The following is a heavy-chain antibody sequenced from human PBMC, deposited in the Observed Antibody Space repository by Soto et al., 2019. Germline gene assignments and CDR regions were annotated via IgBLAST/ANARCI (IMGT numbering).Heavy chain of an antibody. V-gene: IGHV1-2*04. J-gene: IGHJ3*02. CDR3: ARGTYYYGSGKAFDI. D-gene: IGHD3-10*01. CDR2: INPNSGGT. Sequence: QVQLVQSGAEVKKPGASVKVSCKASGYTFTGYYMHWVRQAPGQGLEWMGWINPNSGGTNYAQKFQGWVTXTXXXSXXTAYMELSRLRSDDTAVYYCARGTYYYGSGKAFDIWGQGTMVTVSS. CDR1: GYTFTGYY.